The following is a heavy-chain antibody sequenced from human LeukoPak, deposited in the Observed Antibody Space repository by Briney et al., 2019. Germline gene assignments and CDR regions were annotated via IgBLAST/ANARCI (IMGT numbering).Heavy chain of an antibody. D-gene: IGHD6-13*01. CDR1: GGSISSYY. CDR3: ATWYENFDY. V-gene: IGHV4-59*01. J-gene: IGHJ4*02. CDR2: IYYSGST. Sequence: PSETLSLTCTVSGGSISSYYWSWIRQPPGKGLEWIGYIYYSGSTNYNPSLKSRVTISVDTSKNQFSLNLRSVTAADTAVYYCATWYENFDYWGQGALVTVSS.